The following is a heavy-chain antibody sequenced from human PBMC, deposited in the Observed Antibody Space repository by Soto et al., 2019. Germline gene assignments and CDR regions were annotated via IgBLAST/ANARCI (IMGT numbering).Heavy chain of an antibody. CDR2: IYYSGST. Sequence: QVQLQESGPGLVKPSQTLSLTCTVSGGSISSGDYYWSWIRHHPGKGLEWIGYIYYSGSTYYNPSLKSRVTISVDTSKNPFSLKLSSVTAADTAVYYCARWWSGSRQGFDPWGQGTLVTVSS. CDR3: ARWWSGSRQGFDP. D-gene: IGHD3-3*01. J-gene: IGHJ5*02. V-gene: IGHV4-31*03. CDR1: GGSISSGDYY.